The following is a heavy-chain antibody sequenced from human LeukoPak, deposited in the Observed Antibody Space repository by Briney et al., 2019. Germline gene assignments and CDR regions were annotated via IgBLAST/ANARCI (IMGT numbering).Heavy chain of an antibody. J-gene: IGHJ4*02. D-gene: IGHD2-8*02. CDR1: GFIFSGYS. CDR3: ARGRRGVDSPFDY. CDR2: ISSGDSYT. Sequence: GGSLRLSCAASGFIFSGYSVNWVRQAPGKGLEWVSSISSGDSYTYFADSVKGRFTISRDNAKNSLYLQMNSLRAEDTALYYCARGRRGVDSPFDYWGQGTLVTVSS. V-gene: IGHV3-21*04.